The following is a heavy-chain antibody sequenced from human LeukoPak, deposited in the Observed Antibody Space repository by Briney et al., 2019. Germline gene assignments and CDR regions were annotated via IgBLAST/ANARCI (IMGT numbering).Heavy chain of an antibody. J-gene: IGHJ4*02. Sequence: PGGSLRLSCAASRCSLSTYGMSWVRQPPGKGLEWVSGITGTGGSTYYADSVKGRFTVSRDTSKNTLYLQMNSLRAEDTAIYYCAKDHGTAVAGFYYWGQGTLVTVSS. CDR3: AKDHGTAVAGFYY. D-gene: IGHD6-19*01. V-gene: IGHV3-23*01. CDR2: ITGTGGST. CDR1: RCSLSTYG.